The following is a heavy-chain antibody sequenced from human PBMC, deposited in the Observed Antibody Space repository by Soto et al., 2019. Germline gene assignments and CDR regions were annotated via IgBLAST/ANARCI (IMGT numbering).Heavy chain of an antibody. D-gene: IGHD3-22*01. J-gene: IGHJ4*02. CDR3: MLGSGWKDFDY. Sequence: SETLSLTCTVSGASISSYYWSWIRQPPGKGLEWIGYVYYSGSTNYNPSLKSRVTISVDTSKNQFSLKLSSVTAADTAVYYCMLGSGWKDFDYWGQGTLVTVS. CDR1: GASISSYY. V-gene: IGHV4-59*08. CDR2: VYYSGST.